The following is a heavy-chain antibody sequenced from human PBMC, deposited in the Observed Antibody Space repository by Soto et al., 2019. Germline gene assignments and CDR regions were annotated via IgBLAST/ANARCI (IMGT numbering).Heavy chain of an antibody. Sequence: GESLKISCKGPGHLFNNHWIGWVRQTPGKGLEWMGLIFTRDSETKTSPSFQGHVSFSVDNSINTVYLQWTSLKTTDTGIYFCARGYFDSGHGYDLWGQGTLVTVSS. CDR3: ARGYFDSGHGYDL. CDR1: GHLFNNHW. CDR2: IFTRDSET. J-gene: IGHJ5*02. D-gene: IGHD3-10*01. V-gene: IGHV5-51*01.